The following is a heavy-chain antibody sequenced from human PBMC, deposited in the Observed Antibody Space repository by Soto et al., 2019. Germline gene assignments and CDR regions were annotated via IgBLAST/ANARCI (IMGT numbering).Heavy chain of an antibody. V-gene: IGHV1-46*01. CDR2: INPSGGST. CDR3: ARDGSRIGYCTNGVCSNWFDP. D-gene: IGHD2-8*01. J-gene: IGHJ5*02. CDR1: GYTFTSYY. Sequence: ASVKVSCKASGYTFTSYYMHWVRQAPGQGLEWMGIINPSGGSTSYAQKFQGRVTMTRDTSTSTVYMELSSLRSEDTAVYYCARDGSRIGYCTNGVCSNWFDPWGKGTLVTVSS.